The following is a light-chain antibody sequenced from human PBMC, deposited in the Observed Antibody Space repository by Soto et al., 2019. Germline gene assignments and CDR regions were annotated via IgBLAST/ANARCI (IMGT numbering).Light chain of an antibody. Sequence: EIVMTQSPATLSVSPGERATLSCRASQSVSSNLAWYQQKPVQAPSLLIYGASTRATGIPARFRGSGSGTEFTLTISSLQSEDFAVYYCQQYNNWPWTFGQGPKVEI. J-gene: IGKJ1*01. CDR3: QQYNNWPWT. CDR1: QSVSSN. V-gene: IGKV3-15*01. CDR2: GAS.